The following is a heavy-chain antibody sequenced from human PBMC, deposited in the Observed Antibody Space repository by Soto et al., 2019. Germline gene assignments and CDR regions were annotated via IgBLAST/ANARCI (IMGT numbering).Heavy chain of an antibody. D-gene: IGHD3-16*01. CDR2: IYYSGST. J-gene: IGHJ6*03. CDR1: GGSISSYY. CDR3: ARVMGDYYYMDV. V-gene: IGHV4-59*08. Sequence: SETLSLTCTVSGGSISSYYWSWIRQPPGKGLEWIGYIYYSGSTNYNPSLKSRVTISVDTSKNQFSLKLSSVTAADTAVYYCARVMGDYYYMDVWGKGTTVTVSS.